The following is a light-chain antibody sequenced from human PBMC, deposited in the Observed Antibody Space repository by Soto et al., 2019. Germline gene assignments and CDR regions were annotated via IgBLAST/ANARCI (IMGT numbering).Light chain of an antibody. J-gene: IGKJ4*01. V-gene: IGKV3-11*01. CDR2: DAF. CDR1: QSVSRY. CDR3: QQRSNWPST. Sequence: EIVLTQSPVTLSLSPGERATLSCRASQSVSRYLAWYQQKPGQAPRLLIYDAFKRVTGIPARFSGSGSGTDFTLTISSLEPEDFAVYYCQQRSNWPSTFGGGTRWIS.